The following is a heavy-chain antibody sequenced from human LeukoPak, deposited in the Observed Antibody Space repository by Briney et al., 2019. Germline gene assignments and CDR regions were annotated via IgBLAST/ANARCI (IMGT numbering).Heavy chain of an antibody. J-gene: IGHJ6*02. CDR1: GGSFSGYY. D-gene: IGHD2-21*01. V-gene: IGHV4-34*09. Sequence: SETLSLTCAVYGGSFSGYYWSWIRQPPGKGLEWIGEINHSGSTNYNPSLKSRVTISVDTSKNQFSLKLSSVTAADTAVYYCARVRFPDYYGMDVWGQGTTVTVSS. CDR3: ARVRFPDYYGMDV. CDR2: INHSGST.